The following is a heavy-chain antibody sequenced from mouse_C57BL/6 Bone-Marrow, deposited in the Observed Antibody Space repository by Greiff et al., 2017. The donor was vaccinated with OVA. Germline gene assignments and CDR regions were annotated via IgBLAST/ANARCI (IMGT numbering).Heavy chain of an antibody. CDR1: GYTFTSYW. V-gene: IGHV1-64*01. CDR2: IHPNSGST. CDR3: AIEAIWNFDV. Sequence: QVQLKQPGAELVKPGASVKASCKASGYTFTSYWMHWVKQRPGQGLEWIGMIHPNSGSTNYNEKFKSKATLTVDKSSSTAYMQLSSLTSEDSAVYYCAIEAIWNFDVWGTGTTVTVSS. J-gene: IGHJ1*03.